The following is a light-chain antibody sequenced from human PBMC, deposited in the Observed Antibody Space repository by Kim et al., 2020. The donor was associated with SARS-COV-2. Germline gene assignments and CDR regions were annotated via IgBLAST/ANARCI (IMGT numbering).Light chain of an antibody. CDR3: QAWDSSFWV. CDR2: QDS. J-gene: IGLJ3*02. V-gene: IGLV3-1*01. CDR1: KFGDKY. Sequence: VSPGQPASTTCSGDKFGDKYAFCYQQTPGQSPVLVIYQDSKRPSGIPGRFSGSNSGNTATLTISGTQAMDEADYYCQAWDSSFWVFGGGTQLTVL.